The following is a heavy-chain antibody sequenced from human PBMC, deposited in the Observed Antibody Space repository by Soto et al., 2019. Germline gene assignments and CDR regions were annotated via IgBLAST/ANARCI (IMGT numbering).Heavy chain of an antibody. D-gene: IGHD2-2*01. CDR1: GDSIRKTNL. CDR3: ARVPIIVEIPPAPSGWFDP. CDR2: IHQSGST. J-gene: IGHJ5*02. Sequence: TPSLTCTVSGDSIRKTNLGDWVRKPPGKGLEWIGEIHQSGSTNYSPSLKGRVTISVDNSKNQFSLKLRSVSAADTAVYYCARVPIIVEIPPAPSGWFDPWGQGTLVTVSS. V-gene: IGHV4-4*02.